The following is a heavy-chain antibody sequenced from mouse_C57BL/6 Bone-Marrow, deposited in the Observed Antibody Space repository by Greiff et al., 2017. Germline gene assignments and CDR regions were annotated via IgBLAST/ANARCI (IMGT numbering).Heavy chain of an antibody. CDR2: IYPGSGST. Sequence: QVQLQQPGAELVKPGASVKMSCKASGYTFTSYWITWVKQRPGQGLEWIGDIYPGSGSTNSNEKFTGKATLTVDTSSSTAYMQLSSLTSEDSAVYYCARGTTMVTTKGYYYARDYWGQGTSVTVSS. V-gene: IGHV1-55*01. CDR3: ARGTTMVTTKGYYYARDY. D-gene: IGHD2-2*01. J-gene: IGHJ4*01. CDR1: GYTFTSYW.